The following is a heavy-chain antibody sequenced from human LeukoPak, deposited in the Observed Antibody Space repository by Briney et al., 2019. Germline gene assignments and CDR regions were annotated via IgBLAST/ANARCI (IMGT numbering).Heavy chain of an antibody. CDR2: INHSGST. Sequence: PSETLSLTCAVYGGSFSGYYWSWIRQPPGKGLEWIGEINHSGSTNYNPSLKSRVSISVDTSKNQFSLKLSSVTAADTAVYYCARGRPRGYCSSTSCYVDYYYGMDVWGQGTTVTVSS. CDR3: ARGRPRGYCSSTSCYVDYYYGMDV. D-gene: IGHD2-2*01. V-gene: IGHV4-34*01. J-gene: IGHJ6*02. CDR1: GGSFSGYY.